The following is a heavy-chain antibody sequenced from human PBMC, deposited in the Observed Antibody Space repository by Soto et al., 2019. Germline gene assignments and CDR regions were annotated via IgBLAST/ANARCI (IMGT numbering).Heavy chain of an antibody. V-gene: IGHV1-69*13. CDR3: ARLGVAGNYYYYGMDV. D-gene: IGHD6-19*01. Sequence: SVKVSCKASGGTFSSYAISWVRQAPGQGLEWMGGIIPIFGTANYAQKFQGRVTITADESTSTAYMELSSLRSEDTAVYYCARLGVAGNYYYYGMDVWGQGTTVTVSS. CDR2: IIPIFGTA. CDR1: GGTFSSYA. J-gene: IGHJ6*02.